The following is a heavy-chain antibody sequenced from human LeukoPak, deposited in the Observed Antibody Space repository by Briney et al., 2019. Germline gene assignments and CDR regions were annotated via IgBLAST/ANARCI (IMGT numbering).Heavy chain of an antibody. CDR3: AKDAKSDEYSSSWGYNNWFDP. V-gene: IGHV3-23*01. Sequence: TGGSLRLSCAASGFTFSSYAMSWVRQAPGKGLEWVSAISGSGGSTYYADSVKGRFTISRGNSKNTLYLQMNSLRAEDTAVYYCAKDAKSDEYSSSWGYNNWFDPWGQGTLVTVSS. CDR1: GFTFSSYA. D-gene: IGHD6-6*01. CDR2: ISGSGGST. J-gene: IGHJ5*02.